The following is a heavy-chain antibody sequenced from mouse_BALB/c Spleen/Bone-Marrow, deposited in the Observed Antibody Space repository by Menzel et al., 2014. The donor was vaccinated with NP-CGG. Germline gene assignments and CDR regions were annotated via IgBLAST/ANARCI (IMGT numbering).Heavy chain of an antibody. Sequence: VKLQESGAELMKPGASVKISCKATGYTFSSYWIEWVKQRPGHGLEWIGEILPGSGSTNYNEKFKGKATFTADTSSNTAYMQLSSLTSEDTAVYYCARSYRYTWFAYWGQGTMVTVSA. CDR3: ARSYRYTWFAY. CDR1: GYTFSSYW. D-gene: IGHD2-14*01. V-gene: IGHV1-9*01. J-gene: IGHJ3*01. CDR2: ILPGSGST.